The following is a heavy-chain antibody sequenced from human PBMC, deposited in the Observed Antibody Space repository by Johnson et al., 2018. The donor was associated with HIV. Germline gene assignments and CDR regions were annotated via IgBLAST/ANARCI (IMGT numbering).Heavy chain of an antibody. CDR2: IYSGGST. Sequence: VQLVESGGGLVQPGGSLRLSCAASGFTVSSNYMSWVRQPPGKGLGWVSVIYSGGSTYYADSVKGRFTISRDNSKHPLYLQMNSLRAEDTAVYYCAKDATLQDGTGAFDIWGQGTMVTVSS. CDR3: AKDATLQDGTGAFDI. V-gene: IGHV3-66*01. J-gene: IGHJ3*02. CDR1: GFTVSSNY. D-gene: IGHD1-1*01.